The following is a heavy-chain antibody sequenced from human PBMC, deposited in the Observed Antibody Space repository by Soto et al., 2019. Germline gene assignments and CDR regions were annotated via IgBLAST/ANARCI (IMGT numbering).Heavy chain of an antibody. CDR3: ARNGGYSYGYSWFDP. V-gene: IGHV1-69*06. J-gene: IGHJ5*02. CDR2: IIPIYGKT. CDR1: GGTFSSYA. D-gene: IGHD5-18*01. Sequence: QVQLVQSGAEVKKPGSSVKVSCKASGGTFSSYAISWVRQAPGQGLEWMGGIIPIYGKTNYAQKFQGRVTITADTSTSTAYMELRSLRSDDTAVYYCARNGGYSYGYSWFDPWGQGTLVTVSS.